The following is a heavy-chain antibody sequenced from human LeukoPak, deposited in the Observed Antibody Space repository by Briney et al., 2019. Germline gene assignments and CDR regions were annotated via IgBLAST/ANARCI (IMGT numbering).Heavy chain of an antibody. CDR1: GFYFNNYG. CDR2: INWNGGDT. D-gene: IGHD6-6*01. CDR3: ARVSLAAPTFDY. J-gene: IGHJ4*02. V-gene: IGHV3-20*04. Sequence: GGSLRLSCAASGFYFNNYGMNWVRQAPGKGLEWVSGINWNGGDTGYADSVKGRFTISRDNAKNSLYLQMNSLRAEDTAFYYCARVSLAAPTFDYWGRGTLVTVSS.